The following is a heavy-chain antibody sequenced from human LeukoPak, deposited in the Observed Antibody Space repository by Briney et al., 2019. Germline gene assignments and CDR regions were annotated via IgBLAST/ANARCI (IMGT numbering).Heavy chain of an antibody. CDR3: ARNNGMDV. CDR1: GFTFSHYW. J-gene: IGHJ6*02. CDR2: VNRDGSET. Sequence: PGGSLRLSCAASGFTFSHYWMTWVRQAPGRGPEWVANVNRDGSETYYLDSVKGRFTISKDNAKNSLYLQMNSLRAEDTALYHCARNNGMDVWGQGTTVIVSS. V-gene: IGHV3-7*03.